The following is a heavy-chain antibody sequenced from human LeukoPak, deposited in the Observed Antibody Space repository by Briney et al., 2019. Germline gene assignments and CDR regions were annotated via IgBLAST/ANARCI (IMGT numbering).Heavy chain of an antibody. CDR1: GGSISSYY. V-gene: IGHV4-59*01. CDR2: IYYSGST. CDR3: VRDSFYCSGGSCYDAFDI. Sequence: SETLSLTCTVSGGSISSYYWSWIRQPPGKGLEWIGYIYYSGSTNYNPSLKSRVTISVDTSKNQFSLKLSSVTAADTAVYYCVRDSFYCSGGSCYDAFDIWGQGTMVTVSS. J-gene: IGHJ3*02. D-gene: IGHD2-15*01.